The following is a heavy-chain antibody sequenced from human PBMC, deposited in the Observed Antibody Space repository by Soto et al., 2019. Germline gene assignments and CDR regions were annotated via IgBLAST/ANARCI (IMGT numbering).Heavy chain of an antibody. CDR3: ARASTKASSWYFPGAFDI. D-gene: IGHD6-13*01. CDR2: IWYDGSNK. CDR1: GFTFSSYG. Sequence: QVQLVESGGGVVQPGRSLRLSCAASGFTFSSYGMHWVRQAPGKGLEWVAVIWYDGSNKYYADSVKGRFTISRDNSKNTLYLQMNSLRAEDTAVYYCARASTKASSWYFPGAFDIWGQGTMVTVSS. V-gene: IGHV3-33*01. J-gene: IGHJ3*02.